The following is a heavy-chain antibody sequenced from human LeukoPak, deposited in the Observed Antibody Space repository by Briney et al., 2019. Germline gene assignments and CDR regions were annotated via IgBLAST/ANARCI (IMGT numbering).Heavy chain of an antibody. CDR2: IRSKAYGGTT. V-gene: IGHV3-49*03. J-gene: IGHJ4*02. CDR3: TRARYGDFYADY. Sequence: GGSLRLSCTASGFTFGDYAMSWFRQAPGQGLEWVGFIRSKAYGGTTEYAASVKGRFTISRDDSKSIAYLQMNSLKTEDTAVYYCTRARYGDFYADYWGQGTLVTVSS. D-gene: IGHD4-17*01. CDR1: GFTFGDYA.